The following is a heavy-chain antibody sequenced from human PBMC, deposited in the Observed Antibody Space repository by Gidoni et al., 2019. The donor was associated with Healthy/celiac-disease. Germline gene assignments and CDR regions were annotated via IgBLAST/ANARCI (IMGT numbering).Heavy chain of an antibody. CDR1: GFSLSNARMG. D-gene: IGHD6-19*01. V-gene: IGHV2-26*01. Sequence: QVTLKESGPVLVKPTETLTLTCTVSGFSLSNARMGVSWIRQPPGKALEWLAHIFSNDEKAYSTPRKSRLTSSKDTSKSQVVRTMTNMDHVDTATYYCARIRREQWLAFEGVDYWGQGTLVTVSS. CDR2: IFSNDEK. CDR3: ARIRREQWLAFEGVDY. J-gene: IGHJ4*02.